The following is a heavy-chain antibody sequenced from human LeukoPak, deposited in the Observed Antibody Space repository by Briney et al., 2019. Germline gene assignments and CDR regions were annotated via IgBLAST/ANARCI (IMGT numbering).Heavy chain of an antibody. CDR3: ARALKGIAAAKLGLAY. CDR2: INPNSGGT. D-gene: IGHD6-13*01. J-gene: IGHJ4*02. CDR1: GYTFTGYY. V-gene: IGHV1-2*02. Sequence: ASVKVSCKASGYTFTGYYMHWVRQAPGQGIEWMGWINPNSGGTNYAQKFQGRVTMTRDTSISTAYMELSRLRSDDTAVYYCARALKGIAAAKLGLAYWGQGTLVTVSS.